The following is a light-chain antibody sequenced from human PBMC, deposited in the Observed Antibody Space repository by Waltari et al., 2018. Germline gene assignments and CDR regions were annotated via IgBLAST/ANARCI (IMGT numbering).Light chain of an antibody. Sequence: SFELTQPPSVSVSPGQTASITCSGDKLGDKFVCWYRQRPGQSPVLIIYQDKKRPSGIPERLSGSTSGNTATLTISETQAIDEADYYCQAWDSSTAVVFGGGTKLTV. V-gene: IGLV3-1*01. CDR2: QDK. CDR3: QAWDSSTAVV. CDR1: KLGDKF. J-gene: IGLJ3*02.